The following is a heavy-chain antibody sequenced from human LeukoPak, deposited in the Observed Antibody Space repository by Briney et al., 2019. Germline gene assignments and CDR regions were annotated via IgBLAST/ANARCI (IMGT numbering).Heavy chain of an antibody. CDR3: AREGSTYYYDSSGYPKGDYFDY. CDR1: GFTFSSYG. D-gene: IGHD3-22*01. Sequence: GGSLRLSCAASGFTFSSYGMHWVRQARGKGLEWVAVIWYDGSNKYYADSVKGRFTISRDNSKNTLYLQMNSLRAEDTAVYYCAREGSTYYYDSSGYPKGDYFDYWGQGTLVTVSS. J-gene: IGHJ4*02. V-gene: IGHV3-33*01. CDR2: IWYDGSNK.